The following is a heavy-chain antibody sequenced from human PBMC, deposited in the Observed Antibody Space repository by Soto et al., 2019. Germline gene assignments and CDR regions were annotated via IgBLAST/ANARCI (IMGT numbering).Heavy chain of an antibody. J-gene: IGHJ3*02. CDR3: ARFVWDCSGGSCYSNAFDI. V-gene: IGHV3-13*01. Sequence: GGSLRLSCAASGFTFSSYDMHWVRQATGKGLEWVSAIGTAGDTYYPGSVKGRFTISRENAKNSLYLQMNSLRAGDTAVYYCARFVWDCSGGSCYSNAFDIWGQGTMVTVSS. D-gene: IGHD2-15*01. CDR1: GFTFSSYD. CDR2: IGTAGDT.